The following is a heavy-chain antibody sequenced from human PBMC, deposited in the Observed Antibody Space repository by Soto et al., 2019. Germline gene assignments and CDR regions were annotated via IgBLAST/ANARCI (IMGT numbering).Heavy chain of an antibody. CDR2: ISAYNGNT. D-gene: IGHD3-9*01. V-gene: IGHV1-18*01. CDR1: GYTFTSYG. CDR3: ARDPAYDILTGYHKYYYGMDV. Sequence: ASVKVSCKASGYTFTSYGISWVRQAPGQGLEWMGWISAYNGNTNYAQKFQGRVTMTRDTSTSTVYMELSSLRSEDTAVYYCARDPAYDILTGYHKYYYGMDVWGQGTTVTVSS. J-gene: IGHJ6*02.